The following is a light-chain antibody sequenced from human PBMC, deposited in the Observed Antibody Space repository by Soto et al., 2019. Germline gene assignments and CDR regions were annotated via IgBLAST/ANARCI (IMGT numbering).Light chain of an antibody. CDR3: QQYYSSPAIT. J-gene: IGKJ5*01. Sequence: DVVVSPSPDALAVSLGERATINCKSSRSVLCSSNNMNYLAWYQQKPGQPPRLLIYWASTRETGVPDRFSGSGSGTDFTLTISSLQAEDVAVYYCQQYYSSPAITFGQGTRREIK. CDR1: RSVLCSSNNMNY. CDR2: WAS. V-gene: IGKV4-1*01.